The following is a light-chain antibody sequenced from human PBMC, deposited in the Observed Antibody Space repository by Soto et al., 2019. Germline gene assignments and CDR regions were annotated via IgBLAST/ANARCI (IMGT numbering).Light chain of an antibody. CDR1: QSISTS. V-gene: IGKV1-5*03. J-gene: IGKJ4*01. CDR2: KAS. Sequence: DIQMTQSPSTLSASVGDRVTITCRASQSISTSLAWYQQKPGKVPNLLIYKASSLESGVPSRFSCSGSGTEFTVTISSLQPDDFATYYCQQYNSYPLSFGGGTKVEIK. CDR3: QQYNSYPLS.